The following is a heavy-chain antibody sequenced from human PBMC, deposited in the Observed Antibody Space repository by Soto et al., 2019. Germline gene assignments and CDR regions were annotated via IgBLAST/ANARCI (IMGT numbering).Heavy chain of an antibody. CDR3: ARTNTKTYYYGSGTSY. D-gene: IGHD3-10*01. J-gene: IGHJ4*02. Sequence: SETLSLTCTVSGGSVSSGSYYWSWIRQPPGKGLEWIGYIYYSGSTNYNPSLKSRVTISVDTSKNQFSLKLSSVTAADTAVYYCARTNTKTYYYGSGTSYWGQGTLVTVSS. CDR1: GGSVSSGSYY. V-gene: IGHV4-61*01. CDR2: IYYSGST.